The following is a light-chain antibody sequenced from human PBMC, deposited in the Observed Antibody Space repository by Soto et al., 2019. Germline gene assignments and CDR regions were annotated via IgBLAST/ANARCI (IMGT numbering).Light chain of an antibody. CDR1: QIISSY. Sequence: DIQMTQSPSSLSASVGDRVTLTCRASQIISSYLNWYQQKPGKAPKVLIYAASSLQSGVPSRFSGSASGPDFTLTIISLQPEDFTTYYCQQSYSTPYTFGQGTKL. CDR2: AAS. V-gene: IGKV1-39*01. CDR3: QQSYSTPYT. J-gene: IGKJ2*01.